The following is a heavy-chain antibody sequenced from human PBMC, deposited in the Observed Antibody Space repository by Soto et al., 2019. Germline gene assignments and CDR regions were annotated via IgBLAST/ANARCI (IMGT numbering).Heavy chain of an antibody. D-gene: IGHD2-21*02. CDR3: ATGVDCGGDCYHDAFDI. J-gene: IGHJ3*02. Sequence: QVQLQESGPGLVKPSQTLSLTCTVSGGSISSGGYYWSWIRQHPGKGLEWIGYIYYSGSTYYNPALRSRVTISVDTSKIQFSLKLSSVTAADTAVYYCATGVDCGGDCYHDAFDIWGQGTMVTVSS. CDR1: GGSISSGGYY. V-gene: IGHV4-31*03. CDR2: IYYSGST.